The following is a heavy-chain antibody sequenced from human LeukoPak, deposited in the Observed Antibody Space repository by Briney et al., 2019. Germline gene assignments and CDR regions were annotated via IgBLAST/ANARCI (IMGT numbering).Heavy chain of an antibody. V-gene: IGHV3-48*01. CDR2: VSSSSTTI. CDR1: GFTFSSYS. D-gene: IGHD4-17*01. Sequence: GGSLRLSCAASGFTFSSYSMNWVRQAPGKGLEWVSYVSSSSTTIYYADSVKGRFTISRDNSKNTLSLQMNSLRAEDTAVYYCARETTVTFPDAFDIWGQGTMVTVSS. J-gene: IGHJ3*02. CDR3: ARETTVTFPDAFDI.